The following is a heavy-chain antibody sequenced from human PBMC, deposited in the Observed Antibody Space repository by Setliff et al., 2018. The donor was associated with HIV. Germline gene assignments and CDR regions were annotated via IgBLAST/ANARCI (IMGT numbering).Heavy chain of an antibody. CDR2: INHSGST. Sequence: KPSETLSLTCAVYTGSFSGYYWTWIRQPPGKGLEWIGEINHSGSTNYSPSLKSRVTISVDASKNQFSLRLSSVTAAATAVYYCAACGPRYTYAPFFFDSWGQGTLVTVSS. V-gene: IGHV4-34*01. CDR1: TGSFSGYY. J-gene: IGHJ4*02. CDR3: AACGPRYTYAPFFFDS. D-gene: IGHD2-2*01.